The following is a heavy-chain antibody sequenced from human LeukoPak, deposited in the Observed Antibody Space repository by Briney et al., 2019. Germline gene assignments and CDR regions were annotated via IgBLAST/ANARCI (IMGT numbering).Heavy chain of an antibody. CDR3: ARDHQVSYFDY. CDR1: GFTFSSYG. CDR2: IWYDGSNK. V-gene: IGHV3-33*01. J-gene: IGHJ4*02. Sequence: SGGSLRLSCAASGFTFSSYGMHWVRQAPGKGLEWVAVIWYDGSNKYYADSVKGRFTISRDNSKNTLYLQMNSLRAEDTAVYYCARDHQVSYFDYWGQGTLVTVSS. D-gene: IGHD6-6*01.